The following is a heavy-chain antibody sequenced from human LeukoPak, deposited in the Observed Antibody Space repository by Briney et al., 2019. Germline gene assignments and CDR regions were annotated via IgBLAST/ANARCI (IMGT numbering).Heavy chain of an antibody. J-gene: IGHJ4*02. CDR3: ARVLGLGSSWYPSYFDY. Sequence: SETLSLTCAVYGGSFSGYYWSWIRQPPGKGLEWIGEINHSGSTNYNPSLKSRVTISVDTSKNQLSLKLSSVTAADTAVYYCARVLGLGSSWYPSYFDYWGQGTLVTVSS. V-gene: IGHV4-34*01. CDR2: INHSGST. D-gene: IGHD6-13*01. CDR1: GGSFSGYY.